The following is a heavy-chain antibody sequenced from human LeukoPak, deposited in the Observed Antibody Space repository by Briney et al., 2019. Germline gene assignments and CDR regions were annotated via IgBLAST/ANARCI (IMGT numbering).Heavy chain of an antibody. CDR2: IIPIFGTA. CDR3: ARGRCSSTSCYALFY. J-gene: IGHJ4*02. Sequence: SVKVSCKASGGTFSSYAISWVRQAPGQGLEWMGRIIPIFGTANYAQKFQGRVTITTDEFTSTAYMELSSLRSEDTAVYYCARGRCSSTSCYALFYWGQGTLVTVSS. CDR1: GGTFSSYA. D-gene: IGHD2-2*01. V-gene: IGHV1-69*05.